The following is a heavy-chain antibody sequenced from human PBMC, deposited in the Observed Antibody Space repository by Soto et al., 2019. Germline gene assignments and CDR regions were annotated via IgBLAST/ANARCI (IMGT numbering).Heavy chain of an antibody. D-gene: IGHD6-19*01. Sequence: GASVKVSCKASGGTFSSYAISWVRQAPGQGLEWMGGIIPIFGTANYAQKFQGRVTITADESTSTAYMELSSLRSEDTAVYYCARAGVAVAGTGDYYYYGMDVWGQGIKVTVSS. V-gene: IGHV1-69*13. CDR2: IIPIFGTA. CDR1: GGTFSSYA. J-gene: IGHJ6*02. CDR3: ARAGVAVAGTGDYYYYGMDV.